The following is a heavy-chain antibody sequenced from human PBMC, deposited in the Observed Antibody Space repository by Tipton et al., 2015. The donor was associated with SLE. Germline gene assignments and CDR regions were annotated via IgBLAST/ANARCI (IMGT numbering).Heavy chain of an antibody. J-gene: IGHJ4*02. D-gene: IGHD2-15*01. V-gene: IGHV1-8*01. CDR3: ARRWDCSGGSCQGSFGY. Sequence: QLAQSGAEVKKPGASVKVSCKASGYTFTSYDINWVRQATGQGLEWMGWMNPNSGDAGYALKFQGRVTMTRNISKSTAYMELSSLRSEDTAVYYCARRWDCSGGSCQGSFGYWGQGTLVTVSS. CDR1: GYTFTSYD. CDR2: MNPNSGDA.